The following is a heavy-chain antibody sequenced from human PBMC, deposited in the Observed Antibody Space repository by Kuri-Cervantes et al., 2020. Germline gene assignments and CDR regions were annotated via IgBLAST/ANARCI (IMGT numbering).Heavy chain of an antibody. V-gene: IGHV3-33*08. D-gene: IGHD2-21*02. CDR3: ARGLHCSGGDCYAGYFDY. Sequence: GGSLRLSCAASGFTFSSYAMSWVRQAPGKGLEWVAVIWYDGSNKYYADSVKGRFTISRDNSKNTLYLQMNSLRAEDTAVYYCARGLHCSGGDCYAGYFDYWGQGTLVTVSS. J-gene: IGHJ4*02. CDR2: IWYDGSNK. CDR1: GFTFSSYA.